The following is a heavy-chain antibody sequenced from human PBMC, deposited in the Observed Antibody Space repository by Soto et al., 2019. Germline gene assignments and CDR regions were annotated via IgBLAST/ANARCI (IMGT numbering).Heavy chain of an antibody. CDR3: ASERIGYCSSTSCYLSRWWFDP. CDR2: INAGNGNT. D-gene: IGHD2-2*01. J-gene: IGHJ5*02. CDR1: VYTFTSYA. V-gene: IGHV1-3*01. Sequence: EXSVKVSCKASVYTFTSYAMHWVRQAPGQSLEWMGWINAGNGNTKYSQKFQGRVTITRDTSASTAYMELSSLRSEDTAVYYCASERIGYCSSTSCYLSRWWFDPWGQGTLVTVSS.